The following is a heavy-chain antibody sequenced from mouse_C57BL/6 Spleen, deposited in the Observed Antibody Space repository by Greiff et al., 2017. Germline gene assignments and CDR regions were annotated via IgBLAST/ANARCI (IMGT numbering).Heavy chain of an antibody. J-gene: IGHJ4*01. CDR1: GYTFTDYE. CDR2: IDPETGGT. D-gene: IGHD1-1*01. Sequence: VQLQESGAELVRPGASVTLSCKASGYTFTDYEMHWVKQTPVHGLEWIGAIDPETGGTAYNQKFKGKAILTADKSSSTAYLELRSLTSEDSAVYYCTRPITTVNYAMDYWGQGTSVTVSS. CDR3: TRPITTVNYAMDY. V-gene: IGHV1-15*01.